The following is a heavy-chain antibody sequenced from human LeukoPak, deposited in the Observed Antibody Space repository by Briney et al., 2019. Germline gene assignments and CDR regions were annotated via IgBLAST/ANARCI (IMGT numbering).Heavy chain of an antibody. V-gene: IGHV3-33*01. D-gene: IGHD3-10*01. Sequence: GGSLRLSCAASGFFFSSYGMHWVRLAPGKGLEWVALIWYDGSNKYYADSVKGRFTISRDNSKNTLSLQMNSLRAEDTAVYYCVTSWVRQPRDVWGQGILVTVSS. CDR1: GFFFSSYG. CDR2: IWYDGSNK. J-gene: IGHJ4*02. CDR3: VTSWVRQPRDV.